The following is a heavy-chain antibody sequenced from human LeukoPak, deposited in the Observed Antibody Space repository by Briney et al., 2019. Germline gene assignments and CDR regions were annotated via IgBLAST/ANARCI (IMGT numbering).Heavy chain of an antibody. J-gene: IGHJ4*02. Sequence: GGSLRLSCAASGFTFSSYAMSWVRQAPGKGLEWVSGISGSGGRTYYADSVKGRFTISRDNSKNTLYLQMNSLRAEDTAVYYCANSHYYDSSGYYQGLGYWGQGTLVTVSS. CDR2: ISGSGGRT. CDR3: ANSHYYDSSGYYQGLGY. CDR1: GFTFSSYA. V-gene: IGHV3-23*01. D-gene: IGHD3-22*01.